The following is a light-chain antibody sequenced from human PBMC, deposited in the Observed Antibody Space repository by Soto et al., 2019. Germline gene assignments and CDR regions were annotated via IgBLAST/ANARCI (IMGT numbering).Light chain of an antibody. CDR1: SSDVGSYNL. CDR2: EGS. Sequence: QSVLTQPASVSGSPGQSITISCTGTSSDVGSYNLVSWYQQHPGRAPKLMIYEGSERPSGVSHRFSGSKSGNTASLTISGLQAEDEADYYCCSYAGSSTFYGFGTGTKVTVL. J-gene: IGLJ1*01. CDR3: CSYAGSSTFYG. V-gene: IGLV2-23*01.